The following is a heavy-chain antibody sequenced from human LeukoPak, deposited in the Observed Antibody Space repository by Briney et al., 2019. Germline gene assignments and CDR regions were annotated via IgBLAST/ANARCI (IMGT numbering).Heavy chain of an antibody. CDR2: IYSGGST. CDR3: ARGGDSSYYGDY. Sequence: GRSLRLSCAGSGFTFSTYAMHWVRQAPGKGLEWVSLIYSGGSTHYADSEKGRFTISRDNSKNTLYLQMNSLRAEDTAVYYCARGGDSSYYGDYWGQGTLVTVSS. J-gene: IGHJ4*02. V-gene: IGHV3-66*01. CDR1: GFTFSTYA. D-gene: IGHD3-22*01.